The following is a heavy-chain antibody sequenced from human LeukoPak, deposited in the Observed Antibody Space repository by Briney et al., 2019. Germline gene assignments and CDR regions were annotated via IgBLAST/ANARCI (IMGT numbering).Heavy chain of an antibody. CDR3: ATRTYYDFWSGYSPVYYYYGMDV. Sequence: ASVTVSCKASGGTFSSYAISWVRQAPGQGREGKGGIIPIFGTANYAQKFQGRVTITADESTSTAYMELSSLRSEDTAVYYCATRTYYDFWSGYSPVYYYYGMDVWGQGTTVTVSS. CDR1: GGTFSSYA. D-gene: IGHD3-3*01. CDR2: IIPIFGTA. J-gene: IGHJ6*02. V-gene: IGHV1-69*13.